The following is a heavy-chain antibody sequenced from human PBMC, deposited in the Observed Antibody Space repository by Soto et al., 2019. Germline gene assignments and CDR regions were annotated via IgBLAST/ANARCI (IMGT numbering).Heavy chain of an antibody. J-gene: IGHJ4*02. V-gene: IGHV3-30*18. CDR2: ISSDGSNK. D-gene: IGHD3-22*01. Sequence: QVQLVESGGGVVQPGRSLRLSCVASGFTFSTYGTHWVRQAPGKGLEWVAVISSDGSNKYYADSVKGRFTISRDNSKNTLNLQMNSLRAEDTAVYYCAKEYYHDSSGYWGLFDYWGQGTLVTVSS. CDR3: AKEYYHDSSGYWGLFDY. CDR1: GFTFSTYG.